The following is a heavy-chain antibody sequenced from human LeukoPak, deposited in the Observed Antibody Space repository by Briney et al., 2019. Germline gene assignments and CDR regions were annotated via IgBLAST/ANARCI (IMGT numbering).Heavy chain of an antibody. Sequence: GGSLRLSCAASGFTFSSYEMSWVRQAPGKGLEWVSYISSSGSTIYYADSVKGRFTISRDNAKNSLYLQMNSLRAEDTAVYYCARDVYDYVWGSYRLFDYWGQGTLVTVSS. CDR1: GFTFSSYE. J-gene: IGHJ4*02. CDR2: ISSSGSTI. CDR3: ARDVYDYVWGSYRLFDY. V-gene: IGHV3-48*03. D-gene: IGHD3-16*02.